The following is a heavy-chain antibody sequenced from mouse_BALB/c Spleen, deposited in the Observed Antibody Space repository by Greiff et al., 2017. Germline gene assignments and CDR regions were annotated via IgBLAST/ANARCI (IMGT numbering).Heavy chain of an antibody. D-gene: IGHD2-1*01. CDR3: ARQGGNYEDYAMDY. V-gene: IGHV5-12-1*01. Sequence: EVKLVESGGGLVKPGGSLKLSCAASGFAFSSYDMSWVRQTPEKRLEWVAYISSGGGSTYYPDTVKGRFTISRDNAKNTLYLQMSSLKSEDTAMYYCARQGGNYEDYAMDYWGQGTSVTVAS. CDR1: GFAFSSYD. J-gene: IGHJ4*01. CDR2: ISSGGGST.